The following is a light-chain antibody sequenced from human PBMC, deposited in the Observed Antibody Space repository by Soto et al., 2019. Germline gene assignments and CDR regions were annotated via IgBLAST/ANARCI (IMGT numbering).Light chain of an antibody. Sequence: QSVLTQPASVSGSPGQSITISCTGTSSDVGAYDFVSWYQQHPGKAPKLMIYDVSNRPSGVSNRFSGSKSGNTASLTISGLQAEDEADYYCSSYTRSQPRVFGTGTKLTVL. CDR1: SSDVGAYDF. J-gene: IGLJ1*01. V-gene: IGLV2-14*03. CDR2: DVS. CDR3: SSYTRSQPRV.